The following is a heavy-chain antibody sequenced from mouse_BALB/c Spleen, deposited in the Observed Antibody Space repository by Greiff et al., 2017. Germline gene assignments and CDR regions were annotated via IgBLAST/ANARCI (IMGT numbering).Heavy chain of an antibody. CDR3: AVGDYHAWFAY. Sequence: VQLQQSGAELVRPGTSVKISCKASGYTFTTYPIQWMKQNHGKSLEWIGNFHPYNDDTKYNEKFKGKAKLTVEKSSSTVYLELSRLTSDDSAVYYCAVGDYHAWFAYWGQGTLVTVSA. J-gene: IGHJ3*01. CDR2: FHPYNDDT. D-gene: IGHD1-1*01. V-gene: IGHV1-47*01. CDR1: GYTFTTYP.